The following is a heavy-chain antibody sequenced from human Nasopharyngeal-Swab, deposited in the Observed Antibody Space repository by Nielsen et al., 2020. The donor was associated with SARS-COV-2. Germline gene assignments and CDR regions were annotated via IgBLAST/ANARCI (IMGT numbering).Heavy chain of an antibody. D-gene: IGHD3-16*01. CDR1: GFPLSSYE. CDR2: ISGGGITI. J-gene: IGHJ4*02. CDR3: AREFGAGAFGF. V-gene: IGHV3-48*03. Sequence: GESLKISCAASGFPLSSYELNWVRQAPGKGLEWVASISGGGITIFYADSVKGRFTISRDNAKNSLFLQMNSLRAEDTATYYCAREFGAGAFGFWGQGTRVTVSS.